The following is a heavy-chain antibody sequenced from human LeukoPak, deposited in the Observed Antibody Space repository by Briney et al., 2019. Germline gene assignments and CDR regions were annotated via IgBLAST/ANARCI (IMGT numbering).Heavy chain of an antibody. CDR1: GYTLTELS. CDR3: ARSPYMYSSSWFRLDY. Sequence: GASVKVSCKVSGYTLTELSMHWVRQAPGQGLEWMGWINPNSGGTNYAQKFQGWVTMTRDTSISTTYMELSRLRSDDTAVYYCARSPYMYSSSWFRLDYWGQGTLVTVSS. CDR2: INPNSGGT. D-gene: IGHD6-13*01. J-gene: IGHJ4*02. V-gene: IGHV1-2*04.